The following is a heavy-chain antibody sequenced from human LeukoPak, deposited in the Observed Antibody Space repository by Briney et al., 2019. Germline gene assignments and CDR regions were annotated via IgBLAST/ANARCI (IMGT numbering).Heavy chain of an antibody. V-gene: IGHV4-34*01. Sequence: SETLSLTCAVYGGSFSGYYWSWIRQPPGKGLEWIGEINHSGSTNYNPSLKSRVTISVDTSKNRFSLKLSSVTAADTAVYYCARGDYYYDSSGPDGTFDYWGQGTLVTVSS. CDR2: INHSGST. D-gene: IGHD3-22*01. J-gene: IGHJ4*02. CDR1: GGSFSGYY. CDR3: ARGDYYYDSSGPDGTFDY.